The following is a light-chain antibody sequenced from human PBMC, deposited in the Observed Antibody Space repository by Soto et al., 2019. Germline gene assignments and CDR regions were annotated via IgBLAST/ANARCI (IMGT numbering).Light chain of an antibody. Sequence: QSVLTQPPSVSAAPGQKVTISCSGSSSNIGNDYVAWYLQVPGTAPKLLMYENDKRPSGIPVRFSGSKSGTSATLAITGLQTGDEADYYCATWDSTLTVGVFGGGTKLTVL. CDR2: END. J-gene: IGLJ3*02. CDR3: ATWDSTLTVGV. V-gene: IGLV1-51*02. CDR1: SSNIGNDY.